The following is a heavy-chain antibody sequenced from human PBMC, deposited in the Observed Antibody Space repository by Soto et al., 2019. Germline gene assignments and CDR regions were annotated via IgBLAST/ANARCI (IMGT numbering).Heavy chain of an antibody. CDR3: AREVEGMDV. V-gene: IGHV3-30-3*01. CDR2: ISYDGSNK. D-gene: IGHD2-15*01. Sequence: QVQLVESGGGVVQPGRSLRLSGAVSGFTFSSYAMHWVRQAPGKGLEWVAVISYDGSNKYYADPVKGRFTISRDNSKNTLYLQMNSLRPEDTAVYYCAREVEGMDVWGQGTTVTVSS. J-gene: IGHJ6*02. CDR1: GFTFSSYA.